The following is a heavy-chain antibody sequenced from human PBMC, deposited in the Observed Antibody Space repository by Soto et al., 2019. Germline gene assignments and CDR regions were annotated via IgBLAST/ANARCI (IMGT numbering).Heavy chain of an antibody. CDR1: GGSFSGYY. V-gene: IGHV4-34*01. J-gene: IGHJ5*02. Sequence: ETLSLTCAVYGGSFSGYYWSWLRQPPGKGLEWIGEINHSGSPNYNPSLKSRVTISVDTSKNQFSLKMTSVTAADTAVYYCATANWSHHYFDPWGQGTLVTVSS. D-gene: IGHD1-1*01. CDR3: ATANWSHHYFDP. CDR2: INHSGSP.